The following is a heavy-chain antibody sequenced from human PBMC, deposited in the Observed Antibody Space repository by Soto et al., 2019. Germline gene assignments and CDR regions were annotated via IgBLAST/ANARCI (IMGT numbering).Heavy chain of an antibody. CDR1: GYSFTSYW. CDR3: ATARYQLPNYHYYGMDV. CDR2: IYPGDSDT. V-gene: IGHV5-51*01. Sequence: PGESLKISCKGSGYSFTSYWIGWVRQMPGKGLEWMGIIYPGDSDTRYSPSFQGQVTISADKSISTASLELSSVTAADTAVYYCATARYQLPNYHYYGMDVWGQGTTVTVSS. J-gene: IGHJ6*02. D-gene: IGHD2-2*01.